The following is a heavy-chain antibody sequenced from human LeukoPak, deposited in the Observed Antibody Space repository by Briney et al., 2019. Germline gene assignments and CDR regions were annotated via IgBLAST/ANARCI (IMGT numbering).Heavy chain of an antibody. CDR3: ATAVI. J-gene: IGHJ3*02. CDR1: GFTFSSYE. V-gene: IGHV3-48*03. CDR2: VSKSGGNM. Sequence: GGSLRLSCEASGFTFSSYEMHWFRQAPGKGLEWVSYVSKSGGNMKNADSVKGRFTVSRDNAKNSLYLQMNSLTAEDTAVYYCATAVIRGRGTMVTVSS.